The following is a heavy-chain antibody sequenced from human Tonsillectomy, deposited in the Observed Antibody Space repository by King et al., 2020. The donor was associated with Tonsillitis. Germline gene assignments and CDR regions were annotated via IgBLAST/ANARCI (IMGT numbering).Heavy chain of an antibody. V-gene: IGHV4-59*01. D-gene: IGHD1-26*01. Sequence: VQLQESGPGLVKPSETLSLTCTVSGGSISTYYWSWIRQPPGKGLEWIGYIYYSGSTNYNPSRKSRVTISIDTSKNQFSLNLSSVTAADTAVYYCARSGSGSAVGDSWGQGTLVTVSS. J-gene: IGHJ4*02. CDR1: GGSISTYY. CDR3: ARSGSGSAVGDS. CDR2: IYYSGST.